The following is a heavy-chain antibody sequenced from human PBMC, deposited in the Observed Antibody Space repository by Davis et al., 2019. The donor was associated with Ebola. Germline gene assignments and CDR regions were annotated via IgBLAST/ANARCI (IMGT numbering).Heavy chain of an antibody. D-gene: IGHD6-6*01. CDR2: ISAYNGNT. Sequence: AASVKVSCKASGYTFTGYYMHWVRQAPGQGLEWMGWISAYNGNTNYAQKLQGRVTMTTDTSTSTAYMELRSLRSDDTAVYYCARRTAGRLLYYFNYWGQGTLVTVSS. CDR3: ARRTAGRLLYYFNY. CDR1: GYTFTGYY. V-gene: IGHV1-18*04. J-gene: IGHJ4*02.